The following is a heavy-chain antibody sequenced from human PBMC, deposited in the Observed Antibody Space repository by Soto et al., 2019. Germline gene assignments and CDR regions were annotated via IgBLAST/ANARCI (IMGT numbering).Heavy chain of an antibody. J-gene: IGHJ6*02. CDR2: IWYDGSNK. D-gene: IGHD6-13*01. V-gene: IGHV3-33*01. CDR3: AREVPPGIAAAGTGCYGMDV. CDR1: GFTFSSYG. Sequence: GGSLRLSCAASGFTFSSYGMHWVRQAPGKGLEWVAVIWYDGSNKYYADSVKGRFTISRDNSKNTLYLQMNSLRAEDTAVYYCAREVPPGIAAAGTGCYGMDVWGQGTTVTVSS.